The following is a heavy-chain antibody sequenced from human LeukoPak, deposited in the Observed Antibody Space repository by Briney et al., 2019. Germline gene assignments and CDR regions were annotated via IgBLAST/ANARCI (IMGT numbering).Heavy chain of an antibody. CDR2: ISSSSSTI. V-gene: IGHV3-48*02. CDR3: ARASRTGYDY. Sequence: GGSLRLSCAASGFTFSSYSMNWVRQAPGRGLEWVSYISSSSSTIYYADSVKGRFTISRDNAKNSLYLQMNSLRDEDTALYYCARASRTGYDYWGQGTLVTVSS. D-gene: IGHD2-8*02. CDR1: GFTFSSYS. J-gene: IGHJ4*02.